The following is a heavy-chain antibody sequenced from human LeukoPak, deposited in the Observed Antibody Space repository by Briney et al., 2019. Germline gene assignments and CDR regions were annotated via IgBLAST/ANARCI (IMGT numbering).Heavy chain of an antibody. Sequence: GGSLRLSCAASGFTFDDYGMSWVRQAPGKGLEWVSGINWSGGSTGYADSAKGRFTISRDNAKNSLYLQMTSLRAEDTALFYCARVGTSYGAFDMWGQGTMVTVSS. D-gene: IGHD1-26*01. J-gene: IGHJ3*02. CDR3: ARVGTSYGAFDM. CDR2: INWSGGST. CDR1: GFTFDDYG. V-gene: IGHV3-20*04.